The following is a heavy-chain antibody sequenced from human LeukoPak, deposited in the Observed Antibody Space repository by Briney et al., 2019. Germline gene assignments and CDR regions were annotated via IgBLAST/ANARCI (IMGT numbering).Heavy chain of an antibody. CDR2: IDPSDSYT. V-gene: IGHV5-10-1*01. CDR1: GYSFTSYW. D-gene: IGHD2-2*01. J-gene: IGHJ4*02. Sequence: GESLRISCKGSGYSFTSYWISWVRQMPGKGLEWMGRIDPSDSYTNYSPSFQGHVTISADKSISTAYLQWSSLKASDTAMCYCATYQLPLAFFDYWGQGTLVTVSS. CDR3: ATYQLPLAFFDY.